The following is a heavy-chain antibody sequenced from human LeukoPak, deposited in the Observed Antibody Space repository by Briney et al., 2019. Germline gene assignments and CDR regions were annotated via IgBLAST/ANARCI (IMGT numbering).Heavy chain of an antibody. CDR3: AKDFANYYDSSGYSRVLINYYYYGMDV. D-gene: IGHD3-22*01. CDR1: GFTFSSYA. Sequence: TGGSLRLSCAASGFTFSSYAMSWVRQAPGKGLEWVSAISGSGGSTYYADSVKGRFTISGDNSKNTLYLQMNSLRAEDTAVYYCAKDFANYYDSSGYSRVLINYYYYGMDVRGQGTTVTVSS. J-gene: IGHJ6*02. V-gene: IGHV3-23*01. CDR2: ISGSGGST.